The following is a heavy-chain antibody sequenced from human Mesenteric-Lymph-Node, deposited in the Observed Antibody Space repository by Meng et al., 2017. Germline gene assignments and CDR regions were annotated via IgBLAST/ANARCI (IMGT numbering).Heavy chain of an antibody. CDR3: GRDQGRELINH. D-gene: IGHD1-7*01. J-gene: IGHJ4*02. CDR1: GASISSDIW. Sequence: HVQPQDAGPGLVKPSGTLSLTCTVSGASISSDIWWSWVRQPPGKGLEWIGEVYHRGDTNYNPSLKSRVDISVDKSKNQFYLSLFSVTAADTAVYYCGRDQGRELINHWGQGTLVTVSS. CDR2: VYHRGDT. V-gene: IGHV4-4*02.